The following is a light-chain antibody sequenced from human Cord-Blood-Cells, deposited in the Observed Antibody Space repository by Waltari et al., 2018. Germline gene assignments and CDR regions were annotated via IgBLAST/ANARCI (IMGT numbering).Light chain of an antibody. V-gene: IGLV2-23*01. CDR1: SSDVGGYNL. CDR2: EGS. J-gene: IGLJ3*02. Sequence: QSALTQPASVSGSPGQSIPIPCPGTSSDVGGYNLVSWYQQHPGKAPDLMIYEGSKRASGVANRFTGSKSGNPASLPGSGLQAEDEADYYCCSDAGSRTSWVFGGGTKLTVL. CDR3: CSDAGSRTSWV.